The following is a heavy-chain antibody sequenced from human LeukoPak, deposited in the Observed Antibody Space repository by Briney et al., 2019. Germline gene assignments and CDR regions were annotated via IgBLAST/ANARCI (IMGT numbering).Heavy chain of an antibody. Sequence: GGSLRLSCAASGFTFRTYRMSWVRQAPGKGLEWVSGIYSGGSTSYADSVKGRFTISRDNSKNTLFLQMNSLRAEDTAVYYCAGISPWGQGTLVTVSS. J-gene: IGHJ4*02. CDR1: GFTFRTYR. V-gene: IGHV3-66*01. CDR3: AGISP. CDR2: IYSGGST.